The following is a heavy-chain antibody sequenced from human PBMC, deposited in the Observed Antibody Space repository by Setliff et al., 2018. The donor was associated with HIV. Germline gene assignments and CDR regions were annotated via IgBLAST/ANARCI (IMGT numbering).Heavy chain of an antibody. CDR2: VTHSGRT. V-gene: IGHV4-34*01. D-gene: IGHD6-19*01. Sequence: PSETLSLTCAVYGGSFSGYYWSWIRQPPGKGLEWIGEVTHSGRTNYNPSLESRVTTSVDTSKTQFSLRLTSVTAADTAVYYCARGVRDNSGWSSYYFDYWGQGTLVTVSS. CDR1: GGSFSGYY. J-gene: IGHJ4*02. CDR3: ARGVRDNSGWSSYYFDY.